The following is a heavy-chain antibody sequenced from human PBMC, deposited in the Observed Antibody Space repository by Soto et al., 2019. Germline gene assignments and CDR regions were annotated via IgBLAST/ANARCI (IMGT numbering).Heavy chain of an antibody. J-gene: IGHJ4*02. V-gene: IGHV1-69*02. CDR1: GGTFSSYT. D-gene: IGHD1-26*01. Sequence: QVQLVQSGAEVKKPGSSVKVSCKASGGTFSSYTISWVRQAPGQGLEWMGRIIPILGIANYAQKFQGRVTITADKSTSTAYMELSSLRSEDTAVYYCARSSGSYSGDADWGQGTLVTVSS. CDR2: IIPILGIA. CDR3: ARSSGSYSGDAD.